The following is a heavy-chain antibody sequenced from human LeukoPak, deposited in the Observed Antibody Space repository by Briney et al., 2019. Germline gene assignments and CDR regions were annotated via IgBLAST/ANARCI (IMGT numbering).Heavy chain of an antibody. V-gene: IGHV5-51*01. Sequence: GESLKISCKGSGYSFTTYRIVWVRQMPGKGLEWMGIIYPGDSDTTYSPSFQGQVTISVDQSVSTAYLQWSSLKASDTAIYYCARQNSYGCCDYWGQGTLVTVSS. CDR2: IYPGDSDT. D-gene: IGHD5-18*01. CDR3: ARQNSYGCCDY. CDR1: GYSFTTYR. J-gene: IGHJ4*02.